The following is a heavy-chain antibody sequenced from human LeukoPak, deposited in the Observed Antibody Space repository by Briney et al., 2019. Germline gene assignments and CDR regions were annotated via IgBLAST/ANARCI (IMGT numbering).Heavy chain of an antibody. V-gene: IGHV4-59*01. D-gene: IGHD4-23*01. Sequence: SETLSLTCTVSGGSISSYYWSWIRQPPGKGLEWIGYIYYSGSTNYNPSLKSRVTISVDTSKNQFSLKLSSVTAADTAVYYCARALTLTTLGAFDIWGQGTMVTVSS. CDR3: ARALTLTTLGAFDI. J-gene: IGHJ3*02. CDR2: IYYSGST. CDR1: GGSISSYY.